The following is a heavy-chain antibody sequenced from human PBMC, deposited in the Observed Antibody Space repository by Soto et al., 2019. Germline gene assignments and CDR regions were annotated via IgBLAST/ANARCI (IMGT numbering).Heavy chain of an antibody. CDR3: ATVLPPDVDIAMVGTFDP. CDR1: GYTFTSYG. J-gene: IGHJ5*02. V-gene: IGHV1-18*01. Sequence: QVQLVQSGAEVKKPGASVKVSCKASGYTFTSYGISWVRQAPGQGLEWMGWISAYNGKTNYAQKRQGRVTMTTDTSTSTAYMELRSLRSADTAVYYCATVLPPDVDIAMVGTFDPWGQGTLVTVSS. D-gene: IGHD5-18*01. CDR2: ISAYNGKT.